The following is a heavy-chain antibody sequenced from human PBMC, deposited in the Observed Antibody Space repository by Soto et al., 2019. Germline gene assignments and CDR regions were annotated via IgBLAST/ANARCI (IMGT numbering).Heavy chain of an antibody. Sequence: QVQLQESGPGLVKPSQTLSLTCTVSGGSISSGGYYWSWIRQHPGKGLEWIGYIYYSGSTYYNPSLKSRVTISVDTAKNRFSLKLSSVTAADTAVYYCARDKGLGIAVAGTWFDPWGQGTLVTVSS. CDR3: ARDKGLGIAVAGTWFDP. D-gene: IGHD6-19*01. CDR1: GGSISSGGYY. V-gene: IGHV4-31*03. CDR2: IYYSGST. J-gene: IGHJ5*02.